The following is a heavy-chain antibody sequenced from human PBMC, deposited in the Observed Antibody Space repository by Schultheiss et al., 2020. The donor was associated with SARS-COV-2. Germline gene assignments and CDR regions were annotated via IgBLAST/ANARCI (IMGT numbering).Heavy chain of an antibody. J-gene: IGHJ4*02. V-gene: IGHV3-23*01. D-gene: IGHD1-1*01. Sequence: GGSLRLSCAASGFTFSSNYMSWVRQAPGKGLEWVSAISGSGGSTYYADSVKGRFTISRDNAKNSLYLQMNSLRAEDTAVYYCARGTTGNFDYWGQGTLVTVSS. CDR2: ISGSGGST. CDR1: GFTFSSNY. CDR3: ARGTTGNFDY.